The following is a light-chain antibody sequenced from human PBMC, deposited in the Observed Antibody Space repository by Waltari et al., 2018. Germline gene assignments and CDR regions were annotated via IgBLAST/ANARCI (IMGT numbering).Light chain of an antibody. CDR3: QEYDDSPPWT. Sequence: PGERATLSCGASQSVRNNQLAWYQQKPGQSPRLLIFGANNRATGTPDRISGGGSGTDFTLTISRLEPEDFAVYYCQEYDDSPPWTFGQGTKVEIK. CDR1: QSVRNNQ. J-gene: IGKJ1*01. CDR2: GAN. V-gene: IGKV3-20*01.